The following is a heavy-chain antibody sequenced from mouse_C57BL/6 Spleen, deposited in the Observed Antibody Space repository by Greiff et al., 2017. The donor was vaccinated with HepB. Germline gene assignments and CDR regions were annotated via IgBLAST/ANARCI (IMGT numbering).Heavy chain of an antibody. Sequence: QVQLQQSGAELVRPGASVKLSCKASGYTFTDYYINWVKQRPGQGLEWIARIYPGSGNTYYNEKFKGKATLTAEKSSSTAYMQLSSLTSEDSAVYFCAKERGLITWGQGTSVTVSS. V-gene: IGHV1-76*01. CDR2: IYPGSGNT. CDR1: GYTFTDYY. J-gene: IGHJ4*01. D-gene: IGHD3-3*01. CDR3: AKERGLIT.